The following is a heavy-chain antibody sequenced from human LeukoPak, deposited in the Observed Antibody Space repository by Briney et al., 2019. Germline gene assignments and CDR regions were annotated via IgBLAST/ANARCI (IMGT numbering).Heavy chain of an antibody. CDR1: RGSISGYS. V-gene: IGHV4-59*01. J-gene: IGHJ5*02. CDR3: VRGPYGASISKWFDP. D-gene: IGHD4/OR15-4a*01. CDR2: IYYSGDT. Sequence: PSETLSLTCTVSRGSISGYSWSWVRQSPGGGLEWIGYIYYSGDTAYNPSLRSRVTLSVDTSKNQFSLQLRSVTTADTAVYYCVRGPYGASISKWFDPWGQGTQVIVSP.